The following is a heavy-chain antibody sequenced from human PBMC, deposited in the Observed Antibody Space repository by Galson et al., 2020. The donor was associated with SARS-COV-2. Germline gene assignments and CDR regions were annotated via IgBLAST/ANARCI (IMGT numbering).Heavy chain of an antibody. CDR1: GFTFSSYA. D-gene: IGHD1-26*01. V-gene: IGHV3-30*01. CDR2: ISYDGSNK. Sequence: GGSLRLSCAASGFTFSSYAMHWVRQAPGKGLEWVAVISYDGSNKYYADSVKGRFTISRDNSKNTLYLQMNSLRAEDTAVYYCVSGSYYRVYYWGQGTLVTVSS. J-gene: IGHJ4*02. CDR3: VSGSYYRVYY.